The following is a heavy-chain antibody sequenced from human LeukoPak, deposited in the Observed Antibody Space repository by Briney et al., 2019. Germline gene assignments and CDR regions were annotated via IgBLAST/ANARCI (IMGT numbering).Heavy chain of an antibody. CDR3: ARESDSSGWYDS. J-gene: IGHJ5*01. Sequence: GGSLRLSCAAPGFSFDDYAIHWVRQAPGKGLEWVSLISGDGGSTFYADSVKGRFTISRDNSKNSLYLQVSSLRSEDTALYYCARESDSSGWYDSWGQGTLVTVSS. V-gene: IGHV3-43*02. CDR1: GFSFDDYA. CDR2: ISGDGGST. D-gene: IGHD3-22*01.